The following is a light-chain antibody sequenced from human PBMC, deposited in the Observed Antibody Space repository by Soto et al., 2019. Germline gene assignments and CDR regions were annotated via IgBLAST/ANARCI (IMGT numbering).Light chain of an antibody. J-gene: IGKJ1*01. CDR3: QQYNNWPRT. CDR1: QSISTW. CDR2: DAS. Sequence: DIQMTQSPSTLSASVGDRVTITCRASQSISTWLAWYQQKPGKAPNLLIYDASTLQSGVPSRFSGSGSGTEFTLTISSLQSEDFAVYYCQQYNNWPRTFGQGTKVDIK. V-gene: IGKV1-5*01.